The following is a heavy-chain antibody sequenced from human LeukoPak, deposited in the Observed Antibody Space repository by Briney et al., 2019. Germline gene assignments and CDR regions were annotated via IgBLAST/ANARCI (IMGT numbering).Heavy chain of an antibody. Sequence: SQTLSLTCTVSGGSFRSGSYYWSWIRQPAGKGLEWIGRIYTSGSTNYNPSLKSRVTISVDTSKNQFSLKLCSVTTADTAVYYCARTDAGYYYYYMDVCGKGTTVTLSS. J-gene: IGHJ6*03. CDR1: GGSFRSGSYY. CDR2: IYTSGST. D-gene: IGHD2-21*02. V-gene: IGHV4-61*02. CDR3: ARTDAGYYYYYMDV.